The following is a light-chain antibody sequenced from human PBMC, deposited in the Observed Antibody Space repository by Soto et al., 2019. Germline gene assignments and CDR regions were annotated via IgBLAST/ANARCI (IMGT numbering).Light chain of an antibody. CDR2: EDN. CDR3: QSYDSFNYV. V-gene: IGLV6-57*04. CDR1: SGSIASNY. J-gene: IGLJ1*01. Sequence: NFMLTQPHSVSESPGKTVTISCTRSSGSIASNYVQWYQQRPGSAPTTVIYEDNQRPSGAPDRFSASIDSSSNSASLIISGLKNEDEADYYCQSYDSFNYVFGTGTKVTVL.